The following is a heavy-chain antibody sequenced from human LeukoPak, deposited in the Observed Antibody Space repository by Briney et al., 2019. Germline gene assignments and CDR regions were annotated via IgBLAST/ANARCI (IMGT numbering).Heavy chain of an antibody. CDR2: IYSGGST. CDR3: ARDDVGRYSSSTFDY. CDR1: GFTVSSNY. Sequence: PGGSLRLSCAASGFTVSSNYMSWVRQAPGKGLEWVSVIYSGGSTYYADSVKGRFTISRDNAKNTLYLQMNSLRAEDTAVYYCARDDVGRYSSSTFDYWGQGTLVTVSS. V-gene: IGHV3-53*01. J-gene: IGHJ4*02. D-gene: IGHD6-6*01.